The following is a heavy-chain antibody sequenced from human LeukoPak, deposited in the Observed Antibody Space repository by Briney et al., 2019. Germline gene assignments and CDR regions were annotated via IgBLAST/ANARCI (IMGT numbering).Heavy chain of an antibody. D-gene: IGHD3-10*01. CDR3: ARDLLPWFGELPTFGY. Sequence: ASVKVSCKASGYTFTSYGISWVRQAPRQGLEWMGWISAYNGNTNYAQKLQGRVTMTTDTSTSTAYMELRSLRSDDTAVYYCARDLLPWFGELPTFGYWGQGTLVTVSS. CDR1: GYTFTSYG. CDR2: ISAYNGNT. V-gene: IGHV1-18*04. J-gene: IGHJ4*02.